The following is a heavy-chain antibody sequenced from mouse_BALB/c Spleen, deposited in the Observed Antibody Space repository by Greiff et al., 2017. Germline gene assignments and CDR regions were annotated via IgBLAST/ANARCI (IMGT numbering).Heavy chain of an antibody. CDR3: ARGRYGRGAMDY. J-gene: IGHJ4*01. CDR2: IYPGDGDT. V-gene: IGHV1-87*01. D-gene: IGHD2-14*01. Sequence: VQLQQSGAELARPGASVKLSCKASGYTFTSYWMQWVKQRPGQGLEWIGAIYPGDGDTRYTQKFKGKATLTVDTSSSTAYVDLSSLTSEDSAVYYCARGRYGRGAMDYWGQGTSVTVSS. CDR1: GYTFTSYW.